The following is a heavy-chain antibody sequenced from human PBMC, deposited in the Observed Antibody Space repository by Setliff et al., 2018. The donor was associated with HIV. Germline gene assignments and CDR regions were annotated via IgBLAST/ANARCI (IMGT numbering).Heavy chain of an antibody. CDR2: INPNSGAT. V-gene: IGHV1-2*02. CDR3: ARDRIEGATDAFDI. CDR1: GYIFTDYY. D-gene: IGHD1-26*01. J-gene: IGHJ3*02. Sequence: GASVKVSCKASGYIFTDYYIHWVRQAPAQGLEWMGWINPNSGATNYAQKFQGRVTMTRATSISTAYMDLSRLRSEDTAVYYCARDRIEGATDAFDIWGKGTMVTVSS.